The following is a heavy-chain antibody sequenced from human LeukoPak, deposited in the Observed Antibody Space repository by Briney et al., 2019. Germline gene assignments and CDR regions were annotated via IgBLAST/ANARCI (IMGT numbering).Heavy chain of an antibody. V-gene: IGHV3-49*04. CDR1: GFTFGDYA. Sequence: GGSLRLSCTASGFTFGDYAMSWVRQAPGKGLEWVGFIRSKAYGGTTEYAASVKGIFTISRDDSKSIAYLQMNSLKTEDTAVYYCTRVPVLWFEEFPYFDYWGRGTLVTVSS. CDR2: IRSKAYGGTT. CDR3: TRVPVLWFEEFPYFDY. J-gene: IGHJ4*02. D-gene: IGHD3-10*01.